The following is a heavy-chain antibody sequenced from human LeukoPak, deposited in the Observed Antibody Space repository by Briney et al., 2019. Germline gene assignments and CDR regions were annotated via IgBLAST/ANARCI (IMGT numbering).Heavy chain of an antibody. J-gene: IGHJ6*02. Sequence: SETLSLTCAVYGGSFSGYYWSWIRQPPGKGLEWIGEINHSGSTNYNPSLKSRVTISVDTSKNQFSLKLSSVTAADTAVYYCARSRRGVNLYYYYYGMDVWGQGTTVTVSS. V-gene: IGHV4-34*01. CDR3: ARSRRGVNLYYYYYGMDV. CDR2: INHSGST. D-gene: IGHD3-3*01. CDR1: GGSFSGYY.